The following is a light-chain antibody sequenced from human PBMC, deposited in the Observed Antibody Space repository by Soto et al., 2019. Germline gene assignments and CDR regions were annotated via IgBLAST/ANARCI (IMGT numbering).Light chain of an antibody. J-gene: IGKJ3*01. Sequence: DIQMTQSPSSLSASVGDRVTITCRASQDITNFLAWYQQKPGKVPNLLIYAASTLQSGVPSRFSGSGSGTDFTLPISSLQPEGVATYYWPKYNSAPPFTFGPGTKVDIK. CDR1: QDITNF. V-gene: IGKV1-27*01. CDR3: PKYNSAPPFT. CDR2: AAS.